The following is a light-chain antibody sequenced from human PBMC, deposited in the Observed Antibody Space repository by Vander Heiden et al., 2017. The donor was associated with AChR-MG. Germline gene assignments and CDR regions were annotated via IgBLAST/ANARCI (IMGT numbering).Light chain of an antibody. Sequence: EIVMTQSPATLSVSPGERVTLSCRASQTVSINLAWFQQKPGQAPRLLIYGASTRATSIPARFSGSGSGTEFTLTISSLQSEDFAVYYCQQYKNWPPKTFGQGTKVEIK. CDR3: QQYKNWPPKT. CDR2: GAS. J-gene: IGKJ1*01. V-gene: IGKV3-15*01. CDR1: QTVSIN.